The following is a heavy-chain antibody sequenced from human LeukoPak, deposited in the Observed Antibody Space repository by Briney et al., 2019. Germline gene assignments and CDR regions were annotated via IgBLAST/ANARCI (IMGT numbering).Heavy chain of an antibody. J-gene: IGHJ4*02. V-gene: IGHV4-34*01. CDR2: INHSGST. CDR1: GGSFSGYY. CDR3: ASWSGNSGYKPFDY. D-gene: IGHD5-12*01. Sequence: NPSETLSLTCAVYGGSFSGYYWSWIRQPPGKGLEWIGEINHSGSTNYNPSLKSRVTISVDTSKNQFSLKLSSVTAADTAVYYCASWSGNSGYKPFDYWGQGTLVTVSS.